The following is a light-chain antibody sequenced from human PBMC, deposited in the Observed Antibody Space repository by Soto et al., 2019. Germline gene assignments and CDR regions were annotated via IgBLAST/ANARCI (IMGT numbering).Light chain of an antibody. Sequence: EIVLTQSPGTLSLSPGERATLSCRASQSVSSSYLAWYQQKPGQAPRLLIYGASSRATGIPDRFSGSGSGTDFTLTISILEPEDFAVYYCQHYGSSLWTFGQGTKVDIK. CDR1: QSVSSSY. CDR2: GAS. J-gene: IGKJ1*01. CDR3: QHYGSSLWT. V-gene: IGKV3-20*01.